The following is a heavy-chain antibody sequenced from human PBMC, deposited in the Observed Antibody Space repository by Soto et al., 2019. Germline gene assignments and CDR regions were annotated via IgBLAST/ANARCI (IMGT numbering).Heavy chain of an antibody. Sequence: VQLVESGGGLVKPGGSLRLSCAASGFTFSDAWMNWVRQAPGKGLQWVGRIYTKTEGGTTDYAAPVKGRFTISRDDSNNIVELQMNSLKAEDAAVYYCTTGGLVYARFDDWGQGTLFPVSS. CDR2: IYTKTEGGTT. D-gene: IGHD2-8*01. J-gene: IGHJ4*02. V-gene: IGHV3-15*01. CDR1: GFTFSDAW. CDR3: TTGGLVYARFDD.